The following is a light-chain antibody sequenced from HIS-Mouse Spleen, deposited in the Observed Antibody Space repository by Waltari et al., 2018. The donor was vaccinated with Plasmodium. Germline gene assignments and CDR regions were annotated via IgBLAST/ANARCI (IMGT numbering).Light chain of an antibody. V-gene: IGLV3-10*01. CDR3: YSTDSSGNHRV. Sequence: SYVLTQPPSVSVAPGQTARITCSGDALPNKYAYWYKQKSGQAPVLVIYEDSKRPSGIPERFSGSSSGTMATLTISGAQVEDEADYYCYSTDSSGNHRVFGGGTKLTVL. CDR2: EDS. CDR1: ALPNKY. J-gene: IGLJ3*02.